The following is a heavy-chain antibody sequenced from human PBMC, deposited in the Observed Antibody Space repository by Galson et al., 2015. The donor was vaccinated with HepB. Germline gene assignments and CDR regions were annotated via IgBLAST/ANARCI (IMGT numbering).Heavy chain of an antibody. J-gene: IGHJ4*02. CDR3: AKESRYTYGYIDY. CDR2: LSGNSGDT. D-gene: IGHD5-18*01. Sequence: SLRLSCAASGFTFSGYAMSWVRQAPGKGLEWVSALSGNSGDTYYADSVKGRFTISRDNSKNTLYLQMNSLRADDTAVYYCAKESRYTYGYIDYWGQGTLVTVSS. V-gene: IGHV3-23*01. CDR1: GFTFSGYA.